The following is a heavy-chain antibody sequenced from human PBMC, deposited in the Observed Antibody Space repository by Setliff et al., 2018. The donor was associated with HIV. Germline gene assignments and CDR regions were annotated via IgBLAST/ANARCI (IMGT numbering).Heavy chain of an antibody. J-gene: IGHJ3*02. CDR2: IYPGDSDT. Sequence: GESLKISCKGSGYSFTSYWIGWVRQMPGKGLEWMGIIYPGDSDTRYSPSFQGQVTISADKSISTAYLQWSSLKASDTAMYYCVRPLLPSGSYQGDAFDIWGQGTTVTVSS. V-gene: IGHV5-51*01. D-gene: IGHD1-26*01. CDR3: VRPLLPSGSYQGDAFDI. CDR1: GYSFTSYW.